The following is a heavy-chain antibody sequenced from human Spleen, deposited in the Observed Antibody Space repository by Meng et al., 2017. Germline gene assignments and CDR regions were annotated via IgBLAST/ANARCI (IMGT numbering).Heavy chain of an antibody. J-gene: IGHJ4*02. V-gene: IGHV4-61*05. D-gene: IGHD6-13*01. CDR3: ARGSSSLYYFDY. CDR2: IYYSGST. CDR1: GGSISSSSYY. Sequence: ESLKISCTVSGGSISSSSYYWGWIRQPPGKGLEWIGYIYYSGSTNYNPSLKSRVTISVDTSKNQFSLKLSSVTAADTAVYYCARGSSSLYYFDYWGQGTLVTVS.